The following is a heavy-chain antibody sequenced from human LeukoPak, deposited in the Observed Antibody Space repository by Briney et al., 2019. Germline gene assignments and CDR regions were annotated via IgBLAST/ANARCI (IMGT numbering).Heavy chain of an antibody. J-gene: IGHJ5*02. Sequence: GGSLRLSCAASGFSVSNKFMYWVRQAPGKGLEWVSVIRVGDVTHYADSVKGRFTTSRDTSKNTVYLQMESLRVEDTAVYYCARDADTSEFFSWLDLWGQGTLVTVSS. CDR2: IRVGDVT. CDR3: ARDADTSEFFSWLDL. D-gene: IGHD3-22*01. CDR1: GFSVSNKF. V-gene: IGHV3-53*01.